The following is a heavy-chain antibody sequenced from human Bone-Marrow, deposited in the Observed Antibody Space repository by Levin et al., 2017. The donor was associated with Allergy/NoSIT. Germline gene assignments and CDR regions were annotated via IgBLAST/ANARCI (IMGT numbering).Heavy chain of an antibody. Sequence: GGSLRLSCAASGFTFSGYVMSWVRQAPGKGLEWVSAIIGSGSDTYYADSVKGRFTISRDNSKNTVYLQMNRLRVEDTAVYYCAKEEDGEFDFWGQGTLVTVSS. J-gene: IGHJ4*02. V-gene: IGHV3-23*01. CDR2: IIGSGSDT. D-gene: IGHD3-10*01. CDR1: GFTFSGYV. CDR3: AKEEDGEFDF.